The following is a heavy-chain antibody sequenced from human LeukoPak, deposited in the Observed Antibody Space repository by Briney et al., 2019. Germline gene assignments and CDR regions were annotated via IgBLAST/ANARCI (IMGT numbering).Heavy chain of an antibody. V-gene: IGHV3-23*01. D-gene: IGHD2-2*02. CDR3: AKSGRGCSNNVCYTTVTLFDD. Sequence: GGSLRLSCAASGFTFSDYAMSWVRQAPGEGLEWVSGISGSGAGTYYADSVRGRFTISRDNSKNTLYLQMNSLRAEDTAVFFCAKSGRGCSNNVCYTTVTLFDDWGPGTLVTVSS. J-gene: IGHJ4*02. CDR2: ISGSGAGT. CDR1: GFTFSDYA.